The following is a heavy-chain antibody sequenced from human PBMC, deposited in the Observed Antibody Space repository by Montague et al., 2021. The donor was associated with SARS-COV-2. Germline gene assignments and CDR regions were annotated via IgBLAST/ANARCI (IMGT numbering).Heavy chain of an antibody. CDR3: ARTTTRMLYPENAFDI. J-gene: IGHJ3*02. D-gene: IGHD2-15*01. Sequence: CAISGDSVSGKNASWSWIGQSPSIDLEWLGGSYYMSEWYHDYAISLKSRITINPDTSKNQFSLQLSSVAPEDTAVFYCARTTTRMLYPENAFDIWGQGTMVTVSS. CDR1: GDSVSGKNAS. CDR2: SYYMSEWYH. V-gene: IGHV6-1*01.